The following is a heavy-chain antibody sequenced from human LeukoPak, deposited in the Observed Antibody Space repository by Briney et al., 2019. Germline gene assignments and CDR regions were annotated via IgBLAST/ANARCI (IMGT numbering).Heavy chain of an antibody. CDR3: ARRTKTGTTDC. Sequence: PSETLSLTCAVSGVAISSYYWSWIRQSPGKGLEWIGHFYDSGTTQYNPSLKSRVTISVDTSKNQFSLKLNSVTAADTAVYYCARRTKTGTTDCWGQGTLVTVSS. CDR1: GVAISSYY. V-gene: IGHV4-59*01. J-gene: IGHJ4*02. CDR2: FYDSGTT. D-gene: IGHD1-1*01.